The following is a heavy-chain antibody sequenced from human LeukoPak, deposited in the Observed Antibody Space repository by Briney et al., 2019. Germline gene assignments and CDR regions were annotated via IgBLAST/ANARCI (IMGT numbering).Heavy chain of an antibody. V-gene: IGHV3-23*01. CDR3: AKDHLPGIVVADRDY. D-gene: IGHD6-19*01. Sequence: GGSLRLPCAASGFIFSTYAMSWVRQAPGKGLEWVSSIRDSGGGGGRTHYADSVRGRFTISRDNSKNTLHLQIYSLRAEDTAVYYCAKDHLPGIVVADRDYWGQGTLVTVSS. CDR1: GFIFSTYA. CDR2: IRDSGGGGGRT. J-gene: IGHJ4*02.